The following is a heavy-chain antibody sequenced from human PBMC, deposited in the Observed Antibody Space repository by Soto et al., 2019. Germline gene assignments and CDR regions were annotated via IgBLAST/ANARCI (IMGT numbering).Heavy chain of an antibody. Sequence: QVVLVQSGAEVKNPGSSVKVSCKASGGTFGRNAINWLRQAPGQGFEWMVGIIPMFDTANHAQKFRDRIMITADESTNTAYLELKDLRSEDTAIYYCARPQGSGWRFNALDFWGQGTMVTVSS. V-gene: IGHV1-69*01. CDR3: ARPQGSGWRFNALDF. D-gene: IGHD6-19*01. CDR2: IIPMFDTA. J-gene: IGHJ3*01. CDR1: GGTFGRNA.